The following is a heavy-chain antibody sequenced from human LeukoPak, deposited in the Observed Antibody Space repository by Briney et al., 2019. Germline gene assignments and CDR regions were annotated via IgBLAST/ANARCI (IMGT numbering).Heavy chain of an antibody. D-gene: IGHD3-22*01. CDR2: ISGSGGST. CDR1: GFTFSSYA. J-gene: IGHJ4*02. CDR3: AKGRSMIVATTVAY. V-gene: IGHV3-23*01. Sequence: GGSLRLSCAASGFTFSSYAMSWVRQAPGKGRKWVSAISGSGGSTYYADSVKGRFSISRDNSKSTLYLQMNSLRAEDTAVYYCAKGRSMIVATTVAYWGQGTLVTVSS.